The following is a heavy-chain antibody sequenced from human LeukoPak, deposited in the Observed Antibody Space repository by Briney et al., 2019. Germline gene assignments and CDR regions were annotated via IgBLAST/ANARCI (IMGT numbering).Heavy chain of an antibody. D-gene: IGHD3-9*01. CDR1: GFTFSSYA. V-gene: IGHV3-74*01. Sequence: HPGGSLRLSCAASGFTFSSYAMHWVRQAPGKGLEWVSRINSDGSSTSYADSVKGRFSISRDNAENTLYLQMNSLRVEDTAVYYCVRGADTGYSSDSWGQGTLVTVSS. CDR3: VRGADTGYSSDS. CDR2: INSDGSST. J-gene: IGHJ4*02.